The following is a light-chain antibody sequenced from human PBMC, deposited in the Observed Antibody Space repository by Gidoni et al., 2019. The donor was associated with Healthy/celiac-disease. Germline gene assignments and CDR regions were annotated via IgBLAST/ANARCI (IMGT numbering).Light chain of an antibody. CDR3: QQYDNLLMYT. J-gene: IGKJ2*01. V-gene: IGKV1-33*01. CDR1: QDISNY. Sequence: DIQMPQSPSSLSASVGDRVTITCQASQDISNYLNWYQQKPGKAPKRLIYDASNLETGVPSRFSGSGSGTDFTFTISSLQPEDIATYYCQQYDNLLMYTFGQGTKLEIK. CDR2: DAS.